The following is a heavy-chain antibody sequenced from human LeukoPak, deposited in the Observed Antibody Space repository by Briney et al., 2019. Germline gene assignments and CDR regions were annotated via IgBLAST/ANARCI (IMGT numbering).Heavy chain of an antibody. Sequence: SVKVSCKASGGTFSSYAISWVRQAPGQGLEWMGGIIPIFGTANYAQKFQGRVTLTADKSTRTAYMELSSLRSEDTAVYYCASPQGRDGYNYDYWGQGTLVTVSS. V-gene: IGHV1-69*06. D-gene: IGHD5-24*01. CDR3: ASPQGRDGYNYDY. J-gene: IGHJ4*02. CDR1: GGTFSSYA. CDR2: IIPIFGTA.